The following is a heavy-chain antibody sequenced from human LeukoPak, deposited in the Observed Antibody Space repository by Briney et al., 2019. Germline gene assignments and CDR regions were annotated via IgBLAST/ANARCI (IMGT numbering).Heavy chain of an antibody. CDR3: ARDLGDYLLDY. V-gene: IGHV4-59*12. J-gene: IGHJ4*02. D-gene: IGHD5-12*01. CDR1: GGSISHYS. CDR2: IDYGGSS. Sequence: SETLSLTCSVSGGSISHYSWSWIRQPPGKGLEWIGYIDYGGSSSYNPSLKSRVTISLDTSKNQFSLKLSSVTAADTAVYYCARDLGDYLLDYWGQGTLVTVSS.